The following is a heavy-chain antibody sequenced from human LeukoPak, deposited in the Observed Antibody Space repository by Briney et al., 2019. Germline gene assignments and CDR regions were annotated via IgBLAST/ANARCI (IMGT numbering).Heavy chain of an antibody. V-gene: IGHV1-69*13. CDR3: ASHYDSSGYYYAPFDY. D-gene: IGHD3-22*01. J-gene: IGHJ4*02. CDR1: GGTFSSYA. Sequence: SVTVSCTASGGTFSSYAISWVRQAPGQGLEWMGGIIPIFGTANYAQKFQGRVTITADESTSTAYMELSSLRSEDTAVYYCASHYDSSGYYYAPFDYWGQGTLVTVSS. CDR2: IIPIFGTA.